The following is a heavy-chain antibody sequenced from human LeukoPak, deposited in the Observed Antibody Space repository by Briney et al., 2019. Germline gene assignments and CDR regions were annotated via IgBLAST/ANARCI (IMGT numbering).Heavy chain of an antibody. D-gene: IGHD6-13*01. CDR3: ARGRDSSSWYVHYFDY. Sequence: SETLSLTCTVSSGSFTSGGYYWSWIRQHPGKGLEWIGYTYYSGSTYYNPSLESRVTISVDTSKNQFSLKLTSVTAADTAVYYCARGRDSSSWYVHYFDYWGQGTLVTVSS. CDR2: TYYSGST. J-gene: IGHJ4*02. V-gene: IGHV4-31*03. CDR1: SGSFTSGGYY.